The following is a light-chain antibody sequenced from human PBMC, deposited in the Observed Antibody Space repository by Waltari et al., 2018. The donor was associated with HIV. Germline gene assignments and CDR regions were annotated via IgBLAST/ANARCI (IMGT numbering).Light chain of an antibody. CDR3: QQYYSTPWT. CDR2: WAS. V-gene: IGKV4-1*01. CDR1: QNVLYSSNNKNY. J-gene: IGKJ1*01. Sequence: DIVMTQSPDSLAVSPGERDTINCKSSQNVLYSSNNKNYLVWYQQKPGQPPKLLIYWASTRESGVPDRFSGSGSGTDFTLTITSLQAEDVAVYYCQQYYSTPWTFGQGTKVEIK.